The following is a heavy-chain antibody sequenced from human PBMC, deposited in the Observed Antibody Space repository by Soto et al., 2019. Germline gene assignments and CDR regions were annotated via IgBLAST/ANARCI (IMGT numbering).Heavy chain of an antibody. CDR3: TVDTMTTS. Sequence: GGSLRLSCAASGFTVSNVWMSWVRQAPGKGLEWVGLIKRESEGGTADFAAPVKGRFTISRDNLKNTLYLEMNSLKTEDTAVYYCTVDTMTTSWGQGTMVTVYS. V-gene: IGHV3-15*01. D-gene: IGHD1-1*01. J-gene: IGHJ4*02. CDR1: GFTVSNVW. CDR2: IKRESEGGTA.